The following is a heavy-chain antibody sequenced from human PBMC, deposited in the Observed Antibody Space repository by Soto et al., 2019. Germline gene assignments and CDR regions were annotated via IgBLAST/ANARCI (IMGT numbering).Heavy chain of an antibody. CDR2: ISYDGSNK. V-gene: IGHV3-30-3*01. CDR3: ARDQGDGYNTCFDY. Sequence: QVQLVESGGGVVQPGRSLRLSCAASGFTFSSYAMHWVRQAPGKGLEWVAVISYDGSNKFYADSVKGRFTISRDNSKNTLYLQMNSLRAEDTAVYYCARDQGDGYNTCFDYWGQGTLVTVSS. D-gene: IGHD5-12*01. CDR1: GFTFSSYA. J-gene: IGHJ4*02.